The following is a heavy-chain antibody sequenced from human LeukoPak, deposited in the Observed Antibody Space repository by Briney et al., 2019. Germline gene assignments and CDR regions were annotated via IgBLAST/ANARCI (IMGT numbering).Heavy chain of an antibody. CDR2: ITSNSGTI. D-gene: IGHD3-22*01. Sequence: GGSLRLSCAASGFTFSNAWMSWVRQAPGKGLEWVSYITSNSGTIYYADSVKGRFTISRDNARNSLYLQMNSLRAEDAAVYYCASSSGYLDYWGQGTLVTVSS. CDR1: GFTFSNAW. CDR3: ASSSGYLDY. J-gene: IGHJ4*02. V-gene: IGHV3-48*01.